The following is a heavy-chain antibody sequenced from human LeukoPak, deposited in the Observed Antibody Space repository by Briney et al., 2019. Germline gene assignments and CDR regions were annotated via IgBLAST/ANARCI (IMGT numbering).Heavy chain of an antibody. J-gene: IGHJ6*03. CDR3: AREYSSSWPRTDYMDV. CDR2: ISYDGSNK. V-gene: IGHV3-30*04. CDR1: GFTFSSYA. D-gene: IGHD6-13*01. Sequence: GGSLRLSCAASGFTFSSYAMHWVRQAPGKGLEWVAVISYDGSNKYYADSVKGRFTISRDNSKNTLYLQMNSLRAEDTAVYYCAREYSSSWPRTDYMDVWGKGTTVTVSS.